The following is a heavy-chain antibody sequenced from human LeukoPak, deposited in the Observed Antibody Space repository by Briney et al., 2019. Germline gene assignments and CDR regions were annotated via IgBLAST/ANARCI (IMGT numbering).Heavy chain of an antibody. V-gene: IGHV3-48*03. CDR3: ARVVRGVTYDAFDI. D-gene: IGHD3-10*01. J-gene: IGHJ3*02. Sequence: GGSLRLSCAASGFTFSSYEMNWVRQAPGKGLEWVSYISSSGSTIYYADSVKGRFTISRDNAKNSLYLQMNSLRAEDTAVYYCARVVRGVTYDAFDIWGQGTMVTVSS. CDR1: GFTFSSYE. CDR2: ISSSGSTI.